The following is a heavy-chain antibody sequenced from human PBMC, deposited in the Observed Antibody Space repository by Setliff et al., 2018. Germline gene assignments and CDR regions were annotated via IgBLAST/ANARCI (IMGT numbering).Heavy chain of an antibody. V-gene: IGHV3-15*01. J-gene: IGHJ5*02. CDR3: TTDCSGASCSS. CDR2: IKSKTDGGTT. D-gene: IGHD2-15*01. Sequence: GGPLRLSCAASGITSSNAWMSWVRQAPGKGREWVGRIKSKTDGGTTDYAAPVKGRFTISRDDSENTLYLQLNSLKTEDTALYYCTTDCSGASCSSWGQGTLVTVSS. CDR1: GITSSNAW.